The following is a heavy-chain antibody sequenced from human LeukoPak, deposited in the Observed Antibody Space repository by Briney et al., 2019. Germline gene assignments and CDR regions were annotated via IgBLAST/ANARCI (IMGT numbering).Heavy chain of an antibody. CDR2: ITGSGGDT. J-gene: IGHJ4*02. D-gene: IGHD3-22*01. CDR3: AKDLRPKMSYYYDSSGYPSGGVPPPN. Sequence: GGSLRLSCAASGFTFSSFAMSWVRQAPGEGLEWVSAITGSGGDTYDADSVKGRFTISRDNSKNTLYLQMNSLRAEDTAVYYCAKDLRPKMSYYYDSSGYPSGGVPPPNWGQGTLVTVSS. CDR1: GFTFSSFA. V-gene: IGHV3-23*01.